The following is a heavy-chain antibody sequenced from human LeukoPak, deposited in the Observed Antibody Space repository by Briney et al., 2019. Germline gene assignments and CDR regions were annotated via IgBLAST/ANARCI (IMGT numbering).Heavy chain of an antibody. Sequence: PGGSLRLSCAASRFTFSSYSMNWVRHAPGKGLEWGSSISSSGSYIYHADSVKGRFTIYRDKAKNSMYLQMNSLRAEDTAVYYCAKDKGWQLLYFDYWGQGTLVTVSS. CDR3: AKDKGWQLLYFDY. CDR2: ISSSGSYI. J-gene: IGHJ4*02. D-gene: IGHD1-26*01. V-gene: IGHV3-21*01. CDR1: RFTFSSYS.